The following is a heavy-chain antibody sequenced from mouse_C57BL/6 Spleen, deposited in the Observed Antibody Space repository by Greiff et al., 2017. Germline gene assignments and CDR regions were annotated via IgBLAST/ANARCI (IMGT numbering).Heavy chain of an antibody. D-gene: IGHD1-1*01. CDR1: GFSLTSYG. V-gene: IGHV2-2*01. CDR3: ARNWDYGSYYAMDY. Sequence: VQLQQSGPGLVQPSQSLSITCTVSGFSLTSYGVHWVRQSPGKGLEWLGVIWSGGSTDYNAAFISRLSISKDNSKSQVFFKMNSLQADDTAIYYCARNWDYGSYYAMDYWGQGTSVTVSS. J-gene: IGHJ4*01. CDR2: IWSGGST.